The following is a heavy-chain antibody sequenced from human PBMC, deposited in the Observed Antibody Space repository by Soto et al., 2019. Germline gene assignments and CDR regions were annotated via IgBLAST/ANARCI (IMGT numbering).Heavy chain of an antibody. V-gene: IGHV3-20*04. D-gene: IGHD3-9*01. CDR2: INWNGRSR. CDR3: ARASPRGRYFDWLLFPLGY. CDR1: GFIFDDYG. Sequence: SLRLSCAASGFIFDDYGMNWVRQVPGKGLEWVAGINWNGRSRGYADSVKGRFTISRDNAKDSLYLQLNSLRVEDTAFYYCARASPRGRYFDWLLFPLGYWGQGTLVTVSS. J-gene: IGHJ4*02.